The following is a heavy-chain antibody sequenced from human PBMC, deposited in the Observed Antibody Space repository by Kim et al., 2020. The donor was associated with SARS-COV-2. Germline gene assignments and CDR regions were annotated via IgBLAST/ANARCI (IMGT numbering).Heavy chain of an antibody. D-gene: IGHD6-19*01. CDR2: ISYDGSNK. J-gene: IGHJ4*02. CDR3: AKRRVAGYYFDY. Sequence: GGSLRLSCAASGFTFSSYGMHWVRQAPGKGLEWVAVISYDGSNKYYADSVKGRFTISRDNSKNTLYLQMNSLRAEDTAVYYCAKRRVAGYYFDYWGQGTLVTVSS. V-gene: IGHV3-30*18. CDR1: GFTFSSYG.